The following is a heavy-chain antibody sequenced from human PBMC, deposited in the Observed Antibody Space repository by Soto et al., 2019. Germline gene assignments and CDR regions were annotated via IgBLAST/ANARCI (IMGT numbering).Heavy chain of an antibody. D-gene: IGHD6-13*01. J-gene: IGHJ4*02. V-gene: IGHV4-4*02. CDR2: IYHSGST. CDR1: GGSISSSNW. CDR3: ARVFTPNIAAAGTFDY. Sequence: QVQLQESGPGLVKPSGTLSLTCAVSGGSISSSNWWSWVRQPPGKGLDWIGEIYHSGSTNCNPSLKSRVTISVDKSKNQFSLKLSSVTAADTAVYYCARVFTPNIAAAGTFDYWGQGTLVTVSS.